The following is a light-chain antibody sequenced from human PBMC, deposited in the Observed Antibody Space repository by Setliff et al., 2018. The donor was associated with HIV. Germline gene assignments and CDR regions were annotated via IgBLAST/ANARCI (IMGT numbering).Light chain of an antibody. CDR1: SSDVGGYNY. CDR3: SSYTSSSTYV. Sequence: QSALTQPASVSGSPGQSITISCTGTSSDVGGYNYVSWYQQYPGKAPKLMIYDVSKRPSGVSNRFSGSKSGNTASLTISGLQAEDEADYYCSSYTSSSTYVFGSGTK. J-gene: IGLJ1*01. V-gene: IGLV2-14*01. CDR2: DVS.